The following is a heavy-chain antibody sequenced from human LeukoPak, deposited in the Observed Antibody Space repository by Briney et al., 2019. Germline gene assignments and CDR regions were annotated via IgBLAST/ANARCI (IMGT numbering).Heavy chain of an antibody. CDR2: NGVAGDT. V-gene: IGHV3-13*01. J-gene: IGHJ4*02. Sequence: GGSLRLSCAASGFTFSSYDMHWVRQVTGKGLEWVSANGVAGDTYYLGSVRGRFTISRENAKNSLYLQMNSLRAGDTAVYYCARADLRGYSLDYWGQGTLVTVSS. CDR1: GFTFSSYD. D-gene: IGHD5-18*01. CDR3: ARADLRGYSLDY.